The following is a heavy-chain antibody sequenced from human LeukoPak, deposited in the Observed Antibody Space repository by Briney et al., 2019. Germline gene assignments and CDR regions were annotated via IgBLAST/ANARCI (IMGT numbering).Heavy chain of an antibody. J-gene: IGHJ4*02. V-gene: IGHV3-23*01. CDR3: AKDLTPLYYYDSSGYYADFDY. D-gene: IGHD3-22*01. CDR2: ISGSGGST. Sequence: PGGSLRLSCAASGFTFSSYAMSWVRQAPGKGLEWVSAISGSGGSTYYADSAKGRFTISRDNSKNTLYLQMNSLRAEDTAVYYCAKDLTPLYYYDSSGYYADFDYWGQGTLVTVSS. CDR1: GFTFSSYA.